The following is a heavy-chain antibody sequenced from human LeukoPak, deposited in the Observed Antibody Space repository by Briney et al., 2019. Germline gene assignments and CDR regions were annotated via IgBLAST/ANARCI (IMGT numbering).Heavy chain of an antibody. CDR2: ISYDGSNK. CDR3: AKDGAVTATTNFDY. D-gene: IGHD6-19*01. J-gene: IGHJ4*02. CDR1: GFTFSSYG. Sequence: PGGSLRLSCAASGFTFSSYGMHWVRQAPGKGLEWVAVISYDGSNKYYADSVKGRFTISRDNSKNTLYLQMNSLRAEDTAVYYCAKDGAVTATTNFDYWGQGTLGTVSS. V-gene: IGHV3-30*18.